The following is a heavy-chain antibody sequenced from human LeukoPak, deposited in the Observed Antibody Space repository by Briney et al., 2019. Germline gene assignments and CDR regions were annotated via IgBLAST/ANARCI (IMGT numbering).Heavy chain of an antibody. D-gene: IGHD6-13*01. CDR3: ARAVAATGLDP. J-gene: IGHJ5*02. CDR2: IYYSGST. CDR1: GGSISSSSYY. V-gene: IGHV4-39*07. Sequence: SETLSLTCTVSGGSISSSSYYWGWIRQPPGKGLEWIGSIYYSGSTYYNPSLKSRVTISVDTSKNQFSLKLGSVTAADTAVYYCARAVAATGLDPWGQGTLVTVSS.